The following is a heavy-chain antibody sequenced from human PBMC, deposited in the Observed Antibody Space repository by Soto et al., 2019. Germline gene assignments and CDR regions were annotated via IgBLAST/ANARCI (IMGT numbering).Heavy chain of an antibody. CDR2: ISSSSGTI. Sequence: GGSLSLSCVASGFTFSTYSMNWVRQAPGKGLEWVSYISSSSGTISYADSVRGRFTISRDNAKNSLYLQMNSLRAEDTAVYYCARDMGPWYFDLWGRGTLVTVSS. J-gene: IGHJ2*01. CDR1: GFTFSTYS. CDR3: ARDMGPWYFDL. V-gene: IGHV3-48*01. D-gene: IGHD3-10*01.